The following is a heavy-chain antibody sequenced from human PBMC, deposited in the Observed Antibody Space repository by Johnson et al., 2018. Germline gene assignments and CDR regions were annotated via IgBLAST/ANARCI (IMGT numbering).Heavy chain of an antibody. V-gene: IGHV3-48*01. CDR3: ARERESYYYDSRGYPYYMDV. D-gene: IGHD3-22*01. Sequence: EVQLVESGGGLVKPGGSLRLSCAASGFTFSSYSMNWVRQAPGKGLEWVSYISSSSSTIYYADSVKGRFTLSRDNAKNSLYLQMNSRRAEDTAGYYCARERESYYYDSRGYPYYMDVWGKGTTVTVSS. CDR2: ISSSSSTI. CDR1: GFTFSSYS. J-gene: IGHJ6*03.